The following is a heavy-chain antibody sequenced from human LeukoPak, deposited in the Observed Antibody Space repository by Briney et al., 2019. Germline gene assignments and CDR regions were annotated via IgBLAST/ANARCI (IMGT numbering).Heavy chain of an antibody. CDR3: ARDSHSTVVTPDPYYYYGMDV. CDR2: IYYSGST. D-gene: IGHD4-23*01. V-gene: IGHV4-59*01. J-gene: IGHJ6*02. CDR1: GGSISSYY. Sequence: SETLSLTCTVSGGSISSYYWSWIRQPPGKGLEWIGYIYYSGSTNYNPPLKSRVTISVDTSKNRFSLKLSSVTAADTAVYYCARDSHSTVVTPDPYYYYGMDVWGQGTTVTVSS.